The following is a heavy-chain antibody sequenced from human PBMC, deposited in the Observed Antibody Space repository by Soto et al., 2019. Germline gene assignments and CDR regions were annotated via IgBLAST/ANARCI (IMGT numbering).Heavy chain of an antibody. J-gene: IGHJ4*02. CDR2: ISGSGGST. Sequence: GGSLRLSCAASGFTFSSYAMSWVRQAPGKGLEWVSAISGSGGSTYYADSVKGRFTISRDNSKNTLYLQMNSLRAEDTAVYYCAENRKTGPGTQYYFDYWGQGTLVTVSS. CDR3: AENRKTGPGTQYYFDY. CDR1: GFTFSSYA. V-gene: IGHV3-23*01.